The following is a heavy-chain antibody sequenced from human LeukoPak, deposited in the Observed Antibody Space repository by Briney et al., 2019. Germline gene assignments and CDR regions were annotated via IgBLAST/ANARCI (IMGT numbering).Heavy chain of an antibody. J-gene: IGHJ6*02. CDR2: IWYDESNK. Sequence: PGGSLRLSCAASGFTFSSYGMHWVRQAPGKGLEWVAVIWYDESNKYYADSVKGRFTISRDNSKNTLYLQMNSLRAEDTAVYYCARVHYVNYYGMDVWGQGTTVTVSS. V-gene: IGHV3-33*01. CDR3: ARVHYVNYYGMDV. CDR1: GFTFSSYG. D-gene: IGHD4-17*01.